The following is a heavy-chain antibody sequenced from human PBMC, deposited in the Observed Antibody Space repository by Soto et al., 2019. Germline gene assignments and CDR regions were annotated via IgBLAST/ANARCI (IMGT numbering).Heavy chain of an antibody. V-gene: IGHV1-24*01. J-gene: IGHJ4*02. Sequence: GASVKVSCKVSGYTLTELSMHWVRQAPGKGLERMGGFDPEDGETIYAQKFQGRVTMTEDTSTDTAYMELSSLRSEHPAVYYCATDIGRYCRGGSCNRSFDYGAREPWSPSPQ. D-gene: IGHD2-15*01. CDR2: FDPEDGET. CDR1: GYTLTELS. CDR3: ATDIGRYCRGGSCNRSFD.